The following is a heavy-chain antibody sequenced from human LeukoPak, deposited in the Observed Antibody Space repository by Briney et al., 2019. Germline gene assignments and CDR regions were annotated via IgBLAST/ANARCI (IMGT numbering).Heavy chain of an antibody. Sequence: SETLSLTCTVSGGSINSGGYYWTWIRQHPGKGLEWIGYIYYSGSTYYNPSLKSRVTVSLDTSKNQFSLRLTTVTAADTAVYYCARETAGEGAFDIWGQGTMVTVSS. V-gene: IGHV4-31*03. CDR2: IYYSGST. D-gene: IGHD6-13*01. CDR1: GGSINSGGYY. J-gene: IGHJ3*02. CDR3: ARETAGEGAFDI.